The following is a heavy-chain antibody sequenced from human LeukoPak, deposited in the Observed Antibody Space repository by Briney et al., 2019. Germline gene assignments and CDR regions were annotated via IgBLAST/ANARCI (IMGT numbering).Heavy chain of an antibody. CDR3: ARGGGSSGWYYDW. CDR1: GGSIRSSSYY. CDR2: IYYSGST. V-gene: IGHV4-39*07. J-gene: IGHJ4*02. D-gene: IGHD6-19*01. Sequence: PSETLSLTCTVSGGSIRSSSYYWGWIRQPPGKGLEWIGSIYYSGSTYYNPSLKSRVTMSVDKSKNQISLRLSSVTAADTAVYYCARGGGSSGWYYDWWGQGTLVTVPS.